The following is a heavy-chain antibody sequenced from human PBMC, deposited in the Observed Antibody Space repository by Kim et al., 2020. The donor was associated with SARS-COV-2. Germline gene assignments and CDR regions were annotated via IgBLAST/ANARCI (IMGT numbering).Heavy chain of an antibody. J-gene: IGHJ4*02. CDR3: ARDVRDRAMGPLGY. V-gene: IGHV3-48*04. Sequence: GGSLRLSCAASGFTFSSYSMNWVRQAPGKGLEWVSYISSSSSTTYYADSVKGRFTISRDNAKNSLYLQMNSLRAEDTAVYYCARDVRDRAMGPLGYWGQGTLVTVSS. CDR2: ISSSSSTT. D-gene: IGHD5-18*01. CDR1: GFTFSSYS.